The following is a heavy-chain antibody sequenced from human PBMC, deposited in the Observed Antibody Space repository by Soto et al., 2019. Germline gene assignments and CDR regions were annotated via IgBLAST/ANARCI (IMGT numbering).Heavy chain of an antibody. CDR2: IFHGGNT. CDR3: ARARWYDAFDV. V-gene: IGHV4-38-2*01. Sequence: PSETLSLTCAVSGFFISSGNYWGWIRKPPGKGLEWIGSIFHGGNTYYNPSRKSRVTISVDMSKNQFSLKLNSVTAADTAVYYCARARWYDAFDVWGQGTVVTVSS. CDR1: GFFISSGNY. J-gene: IGHJ3*01. D-gene: IGHD2-15*01.